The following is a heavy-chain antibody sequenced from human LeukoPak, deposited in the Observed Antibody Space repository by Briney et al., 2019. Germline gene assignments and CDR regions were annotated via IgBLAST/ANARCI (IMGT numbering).Heavy chain of an antibody. V-gene: IGHV4-4*09. CDR2: IYTSGST. J-gene: IGHJ6*03. CDR1: GGSISSYY. D-gene: IGHD3-3*01. Sequence: SETLSLTCTVSGGSISSYYWSWIRQPPGKGLEWIGYIYTSGSTNYNPSLKSRVTISVDTSKNQFSLKLSSVTAADTAVYYCARVTIFGYYYMDVWGKGTTVTVSS. CDR3: ARVTIFGYYYMDV.